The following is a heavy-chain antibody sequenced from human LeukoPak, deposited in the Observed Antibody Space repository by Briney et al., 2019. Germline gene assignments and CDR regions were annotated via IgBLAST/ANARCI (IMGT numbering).Heavy chain of an antibody. D-gene: IGHD2-8*01. CDR3: ARDLCTNGVCYRGGYYFDY. CDR1: GGSFSGYY. J-gene: IGHJ4*02. CDR2: IYYSGST. V-gene: IGHV4-34*01. Sequence: SETLSLTCAVYGGSFSGYYWGWIRQPPGKGLEWIGSIYYSGSTYYNPSLKSRVTISVDTSKNQFSLKLSSVTAADTAVYYCARDLCTNGVCYRGGYYFDYWGQGTLVTVSS.